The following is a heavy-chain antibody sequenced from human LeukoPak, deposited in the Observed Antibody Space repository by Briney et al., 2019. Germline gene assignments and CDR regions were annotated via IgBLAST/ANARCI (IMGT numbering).Heavy chain of an antibody. CDR2: IIPIFGTA. V-gene: IGHV1-69*01. Sequence: ASVKVSCKASGGTFSSYAISWVRQAPGQGLEWMGGIIPIFGTANYAQKFQGRVTITADESTSTAYMELSSLRSEDTAVYYCARDYGDTAIPGYWGQGTQVTVSS. D-gene: IGHD5-18*01. CDR1: GGTFSSYA. CDR3: ARDYGDTAIPGY. J-gene: IGHJ4*02.